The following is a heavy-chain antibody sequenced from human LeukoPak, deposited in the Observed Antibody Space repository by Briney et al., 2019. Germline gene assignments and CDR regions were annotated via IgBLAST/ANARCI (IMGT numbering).Heavy chain of an antibody. D-gene: IGHD5-12*01. CDR1: GFTVSSNY. Sequence: PGGSPRLSCTASGFTVSSNYMSWVRQAPGKGLEWVSVIFSGGGTYYADSVKGRFTISRDNSKNTLYLRMNSLRAEDTAVYYCASRMVATMLFDYYGMDVWGQGTTVTVSS. V-gene: IGHV3-66*01. J-gene: IGHJ6*02. CDR2: IFSGGGT. CDR3: ASRMVATMLFDYYGMDV.